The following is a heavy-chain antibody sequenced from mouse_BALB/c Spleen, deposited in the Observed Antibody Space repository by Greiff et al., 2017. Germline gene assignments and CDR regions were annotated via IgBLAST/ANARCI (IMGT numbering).Heavy chain of an antibody. CDR1: GDSITSGY. V-gene: IGHV3-8*02. Sequence: EVKLMESGPSLVKPSQTLSLTCSVTGDSITSGYWNWIRKFPGNKLEYMGYISYSGSTYYNPSLKSRISITRDTSKNQYYLQLNSVTTEDTATYYCAAFTTGLSGFAYWGQGTLVTVSA. CDR3: AAFTTGLSGFAY. CDR2: ISYSGST. D-gene: IGHD1-1*01. J-gene: IGHJ3*01.